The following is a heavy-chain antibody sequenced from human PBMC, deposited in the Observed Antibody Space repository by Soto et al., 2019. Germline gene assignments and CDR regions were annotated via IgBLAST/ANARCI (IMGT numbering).Heavy chain of an antibody. V-gene: IGHV3-23*01. CDR1: GFTFSSYA. CDR3: AKLGHLLRSPLDY. Sequence: SGGSLRLSCAASGFTFSSYAMSWVRQAPGKGLEWVSAISGSGGSTYYADSVKGRFTISRDNSKNTLYLQMNSLRAGDTAVYYFAKLGHLLRSPLDYSCQAILVTGST. J-gene: IGHJ4*02. D-gene: IGHD4-17*01. CDR2: ISGSGGST.